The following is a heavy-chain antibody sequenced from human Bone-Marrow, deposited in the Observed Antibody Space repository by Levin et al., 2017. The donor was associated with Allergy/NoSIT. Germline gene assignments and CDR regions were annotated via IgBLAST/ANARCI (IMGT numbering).Heavy chain of an antibody. CDR1: GYTFTSYG. CDR2: ISAYNGNT. CDR3: ARERGSSSPHRPWAKNWFDP. D-gene: IGHD6-6*01. J-gene: IGHJ5*02. V-gene: IGHV1-18*01. Sequence: GGSLRLSCKASGYTFTSYGISWVRQAPGQGLEWMGWISAYNGNTNYAQKLQGRVTMTTDTSTSTAYMELRSLRSDDTAVYYCARERGSSSPHRPWAKNWFDPWGQGTLVTVSS.